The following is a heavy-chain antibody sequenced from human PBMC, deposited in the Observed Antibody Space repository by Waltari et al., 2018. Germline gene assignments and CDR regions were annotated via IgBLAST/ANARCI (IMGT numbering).Heavy chain of an antibody. V-gene: IGHV4-39*01. CDR1: GGSMSATYLY. D-gene: IGHD2-15*01. Sequence: QLQLQESGPGLVKPSETLSLTCSVSGGSMSATYLYWGWIRQPPGRELEWIGSISYGGTTYYNPSLESRVTILVDTSKNQFSLKVRSVTAADTAIYFCARQEAAVSKWFDPWGQGILVTVSS. CDR3: ARQEAAVSKWFDP. CDR2: ISYGGTT. J-gene: IGHJ5*02.